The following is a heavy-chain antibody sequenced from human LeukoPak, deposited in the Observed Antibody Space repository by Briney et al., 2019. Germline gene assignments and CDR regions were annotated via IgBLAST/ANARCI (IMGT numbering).Heavy chain of an antibody. CDR2: IRSKAYSYAT. J-gene: IGHJ4*02. CDR1: GFAFSGSA. CDR3: TTGAVDTAMVLFY. D-gene: IGHD5-18*01. V-gene: IGHV3-73*01. Sequence: GGSLRLSCAVSGFAFSGSAMHWVRQASGKGLEWVGRIRSKAYSYATTYTASVKGRFIISRDDSKNTAYLEMNSLKTEDTAVYHCTTGAVDTAMVLFYWGQGTLVTVSS.